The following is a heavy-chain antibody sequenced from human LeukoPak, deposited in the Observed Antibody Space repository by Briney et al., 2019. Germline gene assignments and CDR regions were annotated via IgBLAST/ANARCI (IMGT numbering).Heavy chain of an antibody. Sequence: PGGSLRLSCAASGFTFSSYAMSWVRQAPGKGLEWVSAISGSGGSTYYTDSVKGRFTISRDNSKNTLYLQMNSLRAEDTAVYYCAKDKRQLVGPFDYWGQGTLVTVSP. CDR3: AKDKRQLVGPFDY. CDR1: GFTFSSYA. J-gene: IGHJ4*02. V-gene: IGHV3-23*01. CDR2: ISGSGGST. D-gene: IGHD6-6*01.